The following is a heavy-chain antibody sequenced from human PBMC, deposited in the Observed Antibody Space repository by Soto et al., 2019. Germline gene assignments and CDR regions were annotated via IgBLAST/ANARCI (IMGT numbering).Heavy chain of an antibody. J-gene: IGHJ6*02. CDR1: GRSISSVSYY. Sequence: SEILSLTCTVSGRSISSVSYYWSWIRQNPGKGLEWIGYTYNSVSTYYNPSLKSRVTISVDTSKNQFSLKLSSVTAADTAVYYCARVFGFGGMDVWGQGTTVTVSS. CDR3: ARVFGFGGMDV. D-gene: IGHD3-10*01. CDR2: TYNSVST. V-gene: IGHV4-31*03.